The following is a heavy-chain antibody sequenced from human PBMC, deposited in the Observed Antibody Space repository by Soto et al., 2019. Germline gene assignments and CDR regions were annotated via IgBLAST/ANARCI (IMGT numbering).Heavy chain of an antibody. CDR2: IYYSGST. CDR3: ASSSGARYYDY. V-gene: IGHV4-31*03. J-gene: IGHJ4*02. CDR1: GGSISSGAYY. D-gene: IGHD2-15*01. Sequence: ASETLSLTCTVSGGSISSGAYYWSWIRQHPGKGLEWIGYIYYSGSTYYNPSLKSRVTISVDTSKNQFSLKLSSVTAADTAVYYCASSSGARYYDYWGQGTLVTVSS.